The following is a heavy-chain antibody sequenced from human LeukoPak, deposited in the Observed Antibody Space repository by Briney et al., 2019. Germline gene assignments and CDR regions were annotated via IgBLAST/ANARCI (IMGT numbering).Heavy chain of an antibody. J-gene: IGHJ3*02. V-gene: IGHV4-61*02. D-gene: IGHD3-22*01. CDR1: GGSISSGSYY. Sequence: SQTLSLTCTVSGGSISSGSYYWSWIRQPAGKGLEWIGRIYTSGSTNYNPSLKSRVTISVDTSKNQFSLKLSSVTAADTAVYYCARDHPSRYYDSSGYYSGAFDIWGQGTMVTVSS. CDR3: ARDHPSRYYDSSGYYSGAFDI. CDR2: IYTSGST.